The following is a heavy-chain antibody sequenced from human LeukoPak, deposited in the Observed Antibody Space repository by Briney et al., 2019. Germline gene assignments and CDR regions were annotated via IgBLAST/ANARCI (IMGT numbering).Heavy chain of an antibody. D-gene: IGHD4-17*01. CDR3: ARSRGVYGDYVEYFQH. J-gene: IGHJ1*01. CDR1: GGSISRGSYY. CDR2: ISYSGNT. Sequence: SETLSLTCTVSGGSISRGSYYWGWIRQPPGKGLQWIGSISYSGNTYSNPSLASRVTMSVDTSKNQFSLKLSSVTAADTAVYYCARSRGVYGDYVEYFQHWGQGTLVTVSS. V-gene: IGHV4-39*07.